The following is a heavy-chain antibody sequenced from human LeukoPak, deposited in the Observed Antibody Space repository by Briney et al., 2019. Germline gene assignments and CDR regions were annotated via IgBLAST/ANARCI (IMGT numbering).Heavy chain of an antibody. Sequence: GGSLRLSCAASGFTFSSYWMHWVGQGPGKGLVWVSRINSDGSSTNYADSVKGRFTVSRDNAKNTLFLHMSSLRAEDTAVYYCVKDFRGIAARGGFDYWGQGTLVTVSS. D-gene: IGHD6-6*01. V-gene: IGHV3-74*01. CDR2: INSDGSST. CDR3: VKDFRGIAARGGFDY. CDR1: GFTFSSYW. J-gene: IGHJ4*02.